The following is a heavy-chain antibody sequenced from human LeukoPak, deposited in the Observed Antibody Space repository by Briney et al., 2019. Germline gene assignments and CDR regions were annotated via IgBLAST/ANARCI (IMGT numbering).Heavy chain of an antibody. CDR3: ARNYYDSSGYQKFDY. D-gene: IGHD3-22*01. V-gene: IGHV3-30*04. CDR2: ISYDGSNK. Sequence: GRSLRLPCAASGFTFSSYAMHWVRQAPGKGLEWVALISYDGSNKDYVDSVRGRFTISRDNSKNTLYLQMNSLRTEDRAVYYCARNYYDSSGYQKFDYWGQGTLVTVSS. J-gene: IGHJ4*02. CDR1: GFTFSSYA.